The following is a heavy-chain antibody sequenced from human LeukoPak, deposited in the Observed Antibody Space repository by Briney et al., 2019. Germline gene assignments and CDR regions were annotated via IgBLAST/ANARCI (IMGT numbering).Heavy chain of an antibody. V-gene: IGHV3-74*01. J-gene: IGHJ4*02. CDR2: INSDGSST. D-gene: IGHD5-18*01. Sequence: GGSLRLSCAASGFTFSSYWMHWVRQAPGKGLVWVSRINSDGSSTSYADSVKGRFTISRDNAKNTLYLRMNSLRAEDTAVYYCARVVGYSYGYAIYFDYWGQGTLVTVSS. CDR1: GFTFSSYW. CDR3: ARVVGYSYGYAIYFDY.